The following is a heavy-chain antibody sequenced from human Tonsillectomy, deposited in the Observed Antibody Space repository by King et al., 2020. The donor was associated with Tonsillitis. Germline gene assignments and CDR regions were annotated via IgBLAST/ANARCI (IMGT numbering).Heavy chain of an antibody. Sequence: VQLVESGGGVVQPGRSLRLSCAASGFTFSSYAMHWVRQAPGKGLEWVAVISYDGSNKYYADSVKGRFTISRDNSKNTLYLQMNSLRAEDTAVYYCARGLQGIAAAGRGSSQHWGQGTLVTVSS. D-gene: IGHD6-13*01. CDR3: ARGLQGIAAAGRGSSQH. CDR2: ISYDGSNK. CDR1: GFTFSSYA. J-gene: IGHJ1*01. V-gene: IGHV3-30-3*01.